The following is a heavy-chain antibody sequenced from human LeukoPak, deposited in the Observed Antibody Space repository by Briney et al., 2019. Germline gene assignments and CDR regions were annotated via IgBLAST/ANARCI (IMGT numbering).Heavy chain of an antibody. D-gene: IGHD3-10*01. CDR2: ISAYNGNT. V-gene: IGHV1-18*01. Sequence: EASVKVSCKASGYTFTSYGISWVRQAPGQGLEWMGWISAYNGNTNYSQKLQGRVTMTTDTSTSTAYMELRSLRSDDTAVYYCARTSITMVRGVMGFDYWGQGTLVTVSS. CDR3: ARTSITMVRGVMGFDY. J-gene: IGHJ4*02. CDR1: GYTFTSYG.